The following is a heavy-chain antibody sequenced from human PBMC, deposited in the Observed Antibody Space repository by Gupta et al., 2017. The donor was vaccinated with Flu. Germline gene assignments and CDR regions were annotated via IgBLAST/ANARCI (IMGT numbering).Heavy chain of an antibody. D-gene: IGHD1-26*01. CDR3: IRMGATAASHYYGMDG. CDR2: FYYSGST. Sequence: QLQLQESGPGLVKPSETLSLTCSVSGGSINSSDSYWGWIRQPPGKGLEWLATFYYSGSTYYNPSLKSRVTMSVGTSKNQFSLELRSITAADAAVYYCIRMGATAASHYYGMDGWGQGTSVTVSS. V-gene: IGHV4-39*01. CDR1: GGSINSSDSY. J-gene: IGHJ6*02.